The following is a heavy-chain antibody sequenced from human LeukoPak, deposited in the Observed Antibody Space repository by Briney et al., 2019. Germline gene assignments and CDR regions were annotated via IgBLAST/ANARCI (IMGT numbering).Heavy chain of an antibody. CDR2: ISSSSSYI. CDR1: GFTFSSYS. J-gene: IGHJ5*02. Sequence: GGPLRLSCAASGFTFSSYSMNWVRQAPGKGLEWVSSISSSSSYIYYADSVKGRFTISRDNAKNSLYLQMNSLRAEDTALYYCARETQYSSGWYLEGGFDPWGQGTLVTVSS. V-gene: IGHV3-21*01. D-gene: IGHD6-19*01. CDR3: ARETQYSSGWYLEGGFDP.